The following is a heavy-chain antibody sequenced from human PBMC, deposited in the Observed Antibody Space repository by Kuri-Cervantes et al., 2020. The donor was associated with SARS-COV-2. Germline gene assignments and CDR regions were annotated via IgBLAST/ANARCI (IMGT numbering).Heavy chain of an antibody. J-gene: IGHJ4*02. Sequence: GGSLRLSCAASGFTFSSYGMHWVRQAPGKGLEWVAVISYDGSNKYYADSAKGRFTISRDNSKNTLYLQMNSLRAEDTAVYYCAKDSGYYDSSGYYRYWGQGTLVTVSS. CDR2: ISYDGSNK. D-gene: IGHD3-22*01. V-gene: IGHV3-30*18. CDR3: AKDSGYYDSSGYYRY. CDR1: GFTFSSYG.